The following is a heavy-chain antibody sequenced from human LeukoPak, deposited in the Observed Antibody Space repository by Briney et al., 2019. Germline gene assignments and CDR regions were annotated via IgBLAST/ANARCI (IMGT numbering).Heavy chain of an antibody. CDR2: IYYSGST. Sequence: SETLSLTCTVSGGSVSSGSYYWSWIRQPPGKGLEWIGYIYYSGSTNYNPFLKSRVTISVDTSKNQFSLKLSSVTAADTAVYYCARGLIAVAGTFFDYWGQGTLVTVSS. CDR3: ARGLIAVAGTFFDY. J-gene: IGHJ4*02. D-gene: IGHD6-19*01. CDR1: GGSVSSGSYY. V-gene: IGHV4-61*01.